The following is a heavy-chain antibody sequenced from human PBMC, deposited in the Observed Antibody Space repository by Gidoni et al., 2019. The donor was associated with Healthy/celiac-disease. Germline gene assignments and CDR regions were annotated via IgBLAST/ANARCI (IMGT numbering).Heavy chain of an antibody. CDR3: ARTYYYDSSGYYHDY. J-gene: IGHJ4*02. CDR1: GGSFSGYY. CDR2: INHSGST. V-gene: IGHV4-34*01. D-gene: IGHD3-22*01. Sequence: QVQLQQWGAGLLKPSETLSLTCAVYGGSFSGYYWSWIRQPPGKGLEWIGEINHSGSTNYNPSLKSRVTISVDTSKNQFSLKLSSVTAADTAVYYCARTYYYDSSGYYHDYWGQGTLVTVSS.